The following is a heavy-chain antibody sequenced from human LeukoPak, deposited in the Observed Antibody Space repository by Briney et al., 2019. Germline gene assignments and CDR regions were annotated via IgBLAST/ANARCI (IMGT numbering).Heavy chain of an antibody. V-gene: IGHV4-59*08. CDR3: ARAVVTAITDAFDI. D-gene: IGHD2-21*02. J-gene: IGHJ3*02. CDR2: IYYSGST. CDR1: GGSLNVNY. Sequence: SETLSLTCAVYGGSLNVNYWSWIRQPPGKGLEWIGYIYYSGSTNYNPSLKSRVTISVDTSKNQFSLKLSSVTAADTAVYYCARAVVTAITDAFDIWGQGTMVTVSS.